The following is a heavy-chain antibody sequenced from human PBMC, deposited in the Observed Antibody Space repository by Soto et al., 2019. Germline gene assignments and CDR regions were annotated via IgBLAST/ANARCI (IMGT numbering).Heavy chain of an antibody. CDR1: VLSFSSYG. Sequence: GGSLRLSCAASVLSFSSYGMSWFRQAPGKGLEWVSGISGFGDSTYYADSVKSRFTISRDNSENTLYLQMNSLRAEDTAVYFCAKDAVVVVPAVIRNWFDPWGQGTQVTVSS. V-gene: IGHV3-23*01. J-gene: IGHJ5*02. CDR2: ISGFGDST. D-gene: IGHD2-2*01. CDR3: AKDAVVVVPAVIRNWFDP.